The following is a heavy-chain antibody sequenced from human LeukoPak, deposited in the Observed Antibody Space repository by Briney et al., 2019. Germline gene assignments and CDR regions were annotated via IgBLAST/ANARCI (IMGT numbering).Heavy chain of an antibody. V-gene: IGHV4-4*07. Sequence: SETLSLTCTVSGGSINNYYWTWIRQPAGKGLEWIGRIYSSGKTNYNPSLKSRVTMSVDTSNNQLSLMVTSVTAADTAVFYCARTPQGDNYFDYWGQGHLVTVSS. CDR2: IYSSGKT. CDR3: ARTPQGDNYFDY. CDR1: GGSINNYY. D-gene: IGHD3-9*01. J-gene: IGHJ4*02.